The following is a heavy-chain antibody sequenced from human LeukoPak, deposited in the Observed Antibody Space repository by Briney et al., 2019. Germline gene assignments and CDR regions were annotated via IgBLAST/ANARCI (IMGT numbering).Heavy chain of an antibody. CDR2: ISWNSGSI. J-gene: IGHJ5*02. D-gene: IGHD2-2*01. CDR3: AKGRDKYQLLSKNWFDP. V-gene: IGHV3-9*02. CDR1: GFTSDDYA. Sequence: GGSLRLSCAASGFTSDDYAMHWVRQAPGKGLEWVSGISWNSGSIGYADSVKGRFTISGDNAKNSLYLQMNSLRAEDTALYYCAKGRDKYQLLSKNWFDPWGQGTLVTVSS.